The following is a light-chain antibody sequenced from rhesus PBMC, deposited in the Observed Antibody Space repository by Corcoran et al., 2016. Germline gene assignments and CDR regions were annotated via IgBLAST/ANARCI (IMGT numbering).Light chain of an antibody. CDR1: QGISTY. CDR3: LQYNSNPLT. CDR2: AAS. Sequence: DIQMTQSPSSLSASVGDRVTITCRASQGISTYLNWYQHKPGKAPKRLIYAASSLESGVPSRLSGSGSVIDFTLTISSLQPEDFATYYCLQYNSNPLTFGGGTKVEIK. V-gene: IGKV1-43*01. J-gene: IGKJ4*01.